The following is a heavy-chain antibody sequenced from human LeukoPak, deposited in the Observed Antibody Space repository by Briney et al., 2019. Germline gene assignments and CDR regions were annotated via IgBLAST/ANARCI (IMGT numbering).Heavy chain of an antibody. CDR3: ARIGDGSSPAYYFDY. J-gene: IGHJ4*02. D-gene: IGHD6-6*01. Sequence: GESLKISCKGSGYSFTSYWIGWVRQMPGKGLKWMGIIYPGDSDTRYSPSFQGQVTISADKSISTAYLQWSSLKASDTAMYYCARIGDGSSPAYYFDYWGQGTLVTVSS. V-gene: IGHV5-51*01. CDR1: GYSFTSYW. CDR2: IYPGDSDT.